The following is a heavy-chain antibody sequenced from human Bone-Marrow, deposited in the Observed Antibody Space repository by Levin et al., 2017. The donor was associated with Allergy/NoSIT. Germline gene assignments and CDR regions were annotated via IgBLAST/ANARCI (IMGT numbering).Heavy chain of an antibody. Sequence: GASVKVSCKASGYTFTSYGISWVRQAPGQGLEWMGWISAYNGNTNYAQKLQGRVTMTTDTSTSTAYMELRSLRSDDTAVYYCAREGGRYYYDSSGYYPPDYWGQGTLVTVSS. D-gene: IGHD3-22*01. CDR2: ISAYNGNT. V-gene: IGHV1-18*01. J-gene: IGHJ4*02. CDR3: AREGGRYYYDSSGYYPPDY. CDR1: GYTFTSYG.